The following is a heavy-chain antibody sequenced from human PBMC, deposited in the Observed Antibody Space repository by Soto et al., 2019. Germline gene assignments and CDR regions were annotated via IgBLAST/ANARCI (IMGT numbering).Heavy chain of an antibody. CDR3: AKDRKAAAGSFDL. D-gene: IGHD6-13*01. Sequence: GGTLTLSCAASGFTFSSYGMHWVRKAPRKGLEWVSVISYDGSNKYYADSVKSRFTISRDNSKNTLYLQMNSLRAEDTAVYYCAKDRKAAAGSFDLWGRGTLVTVSS. CDR1: GFTFSSYG. V-gene: IGHV3-30*18. CDR2: ISYDGSNK. J-gene: IGHJ2*01.